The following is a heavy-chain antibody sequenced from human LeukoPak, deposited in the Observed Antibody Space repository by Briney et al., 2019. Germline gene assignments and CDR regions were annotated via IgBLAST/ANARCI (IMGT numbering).Heavy chain of an antibody. D-gene: IGHD1-14*01. Sequence: GGSLRLSCAASGFTFSSYAMSWVRQAPGKGLEWVSAISGSGGSTYYADSVKGRFTISRDNSKNTLYLQMNNLRAEDTAVYYCARGTRSLDSGFDYWGQGTLVTVSS. J-gene: IGHJ4*02. V-gene: IGHV3-23*01. CDR1: GFTFSSYA. CDR2: ISGSGGST. CDR3: ARGTRSLDSGFDY.